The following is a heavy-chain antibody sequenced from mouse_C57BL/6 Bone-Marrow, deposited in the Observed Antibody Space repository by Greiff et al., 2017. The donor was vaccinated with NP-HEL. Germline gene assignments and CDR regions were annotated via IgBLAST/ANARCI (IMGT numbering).Heavy chain of an antibody. CDR2: ISDGGSYT. J-gene: IGHJ1*03. CDR3: AKSVFITTVVAPRYWYLDV. Sequence: EVQLVESGGGLVKPGGSLKLSCAASGFTFSSYAMSWVRQTPEKRLEWVATISDGGSYTYYPDNVKGRFTISRDNAKNNLYLQLSHLKSEDTAMYYCAKSVFITTVVAPRYWYLDVWGTGTTVTVSS. CDR1: GFTFSSYA. V-gene: IGHV5-4*01. D-gene: IGHD1-1*01.